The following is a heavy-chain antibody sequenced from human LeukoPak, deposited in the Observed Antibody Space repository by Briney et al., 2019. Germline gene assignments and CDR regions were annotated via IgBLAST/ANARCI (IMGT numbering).Heavy chain of an antibody. CDR1: GFTFSRYA. Sequence: GRSLRLSCAASGFTFSRYAMHWVRQAPGKGLQWVAVISYDGSDIYYTDSVKGRFTISRDSSKNTLYLQVNSLRAEDTAVYYCASLPTYYYDSSGYYYGDYWGRGTLVTVSS. D-gene: IGHD3-22*01. J-gene: IGHJ4*02. V-gene: IGHV3-30*04. CDR3: ASLPTYYYDSSGYYYGDY. CDR2: ISYDGSDI.